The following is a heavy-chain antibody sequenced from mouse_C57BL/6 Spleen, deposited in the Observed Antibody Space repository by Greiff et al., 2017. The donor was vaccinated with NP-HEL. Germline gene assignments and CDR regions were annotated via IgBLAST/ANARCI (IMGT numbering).Heavy chain of an antibody. CDR2: IWRGGST. CDR3: AKEDGSSYWYFDV. CDR1: GFSLTSYG. V-gene: IGHV2-5*01. D-gene: IGHD1-1*01. J-gene: IGHJ1*03. Sequence: VKVEESGPGLVQPSQSLSITCTVSGFSLTSYGVHWVRQSPGKGLEWLGVIWRGGSTDYNAAFMSRLSITKDNSKSQVFFKMNSLQADDTAIYYCAKEDGSSYWYFDVWGTGTTVTVSS.